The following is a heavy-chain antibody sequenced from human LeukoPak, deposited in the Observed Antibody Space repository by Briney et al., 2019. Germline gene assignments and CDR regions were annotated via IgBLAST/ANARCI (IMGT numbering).Heavy chain of an antibody. V-gene: IGHV4-4*02. CDR3: ARAIWGYCSGGSCYPSFDY. CDR1: GDSIRSGHW. D-gene: IGHD2-15*01. J-gene: IGHJ4*02. Sequence: SETLSLTCAVSGDSIRSGHWWTWVRHSPGKGLEWIGEIYHSGSTNYNPSLKSRVIISVDRSKNQFSLKLSSVTAADTAVYYCARAIWGYCSGGSCYPSFDYWGQGTLVTVSS. CDR2: IYHSGST.